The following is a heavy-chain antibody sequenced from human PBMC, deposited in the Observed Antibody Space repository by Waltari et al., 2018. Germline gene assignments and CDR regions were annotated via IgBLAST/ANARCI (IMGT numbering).Heavy chain of an antibody. V-gene: IGHV1-2*06. CDR3: ARSSGWRGYMDV. D-gene: IGHD6-19*01. J-gene: IGHJ6*03. Sequence: QVQLVQSGAEVKKPGASVKVSCKASGYTFTGYYMHWVRQAPGQGLEWMGRINPNSGCTNYAQKFQGRVTMTRETSISTAYMELSRLRSDDTAVYYCARSSGWRGYMDVWGKGTTVTVSS. CDR2: INPNSGCT. CDR1: GYTFTGYY.